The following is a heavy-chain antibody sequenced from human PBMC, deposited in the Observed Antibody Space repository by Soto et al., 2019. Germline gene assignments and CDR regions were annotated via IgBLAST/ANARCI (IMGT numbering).Heavy chain of an antibody. V-gene: IGHV1-2*02. J-gene: IGHJ4*01. Sequence: QVHLVQSGAEVKKSGASVKVSCEASGYSLTAYCVHWVRQAPGQGLEWMGWINPNSGGTNYAQRFQGRVAMTTDTSTNTAYMELNSLKSDDTALYFCARSSGTYSDFDYWGQGTQVTVSS. CDR3: ARSSGTYSDFDY. CDR1: GYSLTAYC. CDR2: INPNSGGT. D-gene: IGHD1-26*01.